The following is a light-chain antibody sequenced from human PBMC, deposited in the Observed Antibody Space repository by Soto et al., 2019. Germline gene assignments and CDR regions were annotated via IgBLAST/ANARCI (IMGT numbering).Light chain of an antibody. CDR1: QSISSY. CDR3: QQSYSTPRT. CDR2: AAS. Sequence: DIQMTQSPSSLSASVGDRVTITCRASQSISSYLNWYQQKPGKVPKLLIYAASSLQSGVPSRFSGSGSGTDFTLIISSLQPEDFATYYCQQSYSTPRTFGQGTKVEIK. V-gene: IGKV1-39*01. J-gene: IGKJ1*01.